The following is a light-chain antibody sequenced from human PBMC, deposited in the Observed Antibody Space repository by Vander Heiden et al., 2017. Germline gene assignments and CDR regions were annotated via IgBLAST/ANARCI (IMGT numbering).Light chain of an antibody. J-gene: IGKJ2*01. CDR2: WAS. Sequence: DIVMTQSPDSLAVSLGERATINCKSSQTLLYTSTNKNYLAWYQQKPVQPPKLFIYWASTRESGVPDRLRGSGSGTDFTLSISSLHAEDVAVYYCQQDDSTPYTFGQGTKLELK. CDR1: QTLLYTSTNKNY. CDR3: QQDDSTPYT. V-gene: IGKV4-1*01.